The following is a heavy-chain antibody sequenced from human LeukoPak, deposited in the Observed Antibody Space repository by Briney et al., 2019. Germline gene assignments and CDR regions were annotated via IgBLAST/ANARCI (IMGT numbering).Heavy chain of an antibody. CDR3: AKDRGYSGYDGNFDY. CDR2: VSSSSSYI. V-gene: IGHV3-23*01. J-gene: IGHJ4*02. D-gene: IGHD5-12*01. CDR1: GFTFSCYA. Sequence: GGSLRLSCAASGFTFSCYAMSWVRQAPGKGLEWVSSVSSSSSYIYYADSVKGRFTISRDNSKNTLYLQMNSLRAEDTAVYYCAKDRGYSGYDGNFDYWGQGTLVTVSS.